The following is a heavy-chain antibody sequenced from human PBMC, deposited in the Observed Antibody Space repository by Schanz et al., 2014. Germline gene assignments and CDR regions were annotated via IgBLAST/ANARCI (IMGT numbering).Heavy chain of an antibody. CDR2: IRDDGTYQ. CDR1: GFTFSTYG. CDR3: ARYYETSYYPLYYCDY. D-gene: IGHD3-22*01. V-gene: IGHV3-30*02. J-gene: IGHJ4*02. Sequence: QVQLVESGGGVVQPGGSLRLSCAASGFTFSTYGMHWVRQAPGKGLEWVAFIRDDGTYQNYADSIKGRFTVSRDNSKTTVFLQMHSLRADDTAVYYCARYYETSYYPLYYCDYWGQGTLVTVSS.